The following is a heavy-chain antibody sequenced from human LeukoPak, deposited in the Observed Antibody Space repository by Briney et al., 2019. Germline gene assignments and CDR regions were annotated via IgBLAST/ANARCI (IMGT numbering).Heavy chain of an antibody. V-gene: IGHV1-18*01. D-gene: IGHD2-21*02. CDR2: ISAYNGNT. J-gene: IGHJ4*02. Sequence: ASVKVSCKASGYTFTSYGISWVRQAPGQGLEWMGWISAYNGNTNYAQKLQGRVTMTTDTSTSTAYMELRSLRSDDTAVYYCARRPPYCGGDCYADYCGQGTLVTVSS. CDR3: ARRPPYCGGDCYADY. CDR1: GYTFTSYG.